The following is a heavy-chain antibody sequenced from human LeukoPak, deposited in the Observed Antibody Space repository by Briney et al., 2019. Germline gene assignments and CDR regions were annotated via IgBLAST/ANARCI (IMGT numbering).Heavy chain of an antibody. Sequence: GGSLRLSCAASGFPFSSYSMHWVRQAPGKGLEWVSAISGSGGSTYYADSVQGRFNISRDNSKKTLNLQMNSLRAEDTAVYSCAKDRGQWLVRGSAMDYWGQGTLVTVSS. D-gene: IGHD6-19*01. CDR3: AKDRGQWLVRGSAMDY. CDR1: GFPFSSYS. CDR2: ISGSGGST. V-gene: IGHV3-23*01. J-gene: IGHJ4*02.